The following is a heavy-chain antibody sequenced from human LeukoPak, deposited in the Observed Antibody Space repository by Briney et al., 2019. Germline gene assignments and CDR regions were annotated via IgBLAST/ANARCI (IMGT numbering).Heavy chain of an antibody. D-gene: IGHD3-22*01. CDR1: GFTFSSYS. Sequence: SGGSLRLSCAASGFTFSSYSMNWVRQAPGKGLEWVSSISSSSSYIYYADSVKGRFTISRDNAKNSLYLQMNSLRAEDTAVYYCARDGVYDTISSLGSAFDIWGQGTMVTVSS. CDR2: ISSSSSYI. CDR3: ARDGVYDTISSLGSAFDI. J-gene: IGHJ3*02. V-gene: IGHV3-21*01.